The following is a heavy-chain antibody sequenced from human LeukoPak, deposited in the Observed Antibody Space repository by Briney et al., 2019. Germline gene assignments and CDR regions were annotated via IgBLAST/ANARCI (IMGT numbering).Heavy chain of an antibody. D-gene: IGHD2-2*01. CDR3: ARDLGGVVVPAAITDGDWFDP. Sequence: GASVKVSCKASGGTFSSYAISWVRQAPGQGLEWMGRIIPILGIANYAQKFQGRVTITADKSTSTAYMELSSLRSEDTAVYYCARDLGGVVVPAAITDGDWFDPWGQGTLVTVSS. J-gene: IGHJ5*02. CDR1: GGTFSSYA. CDR2: IIPILGIA. V-gene: IGHV1-69*04.